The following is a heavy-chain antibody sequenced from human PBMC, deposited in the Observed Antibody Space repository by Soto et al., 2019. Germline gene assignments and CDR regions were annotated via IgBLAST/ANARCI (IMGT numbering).Heavy chain of an antibody. D-gene: IGHD4-17*01. V-gene: IGHV3-13*01. CDR2: IGTAGDT. CDR1: GFTFSSYD. Sequence: EVQLVESGGGLVQPGGSLRLSCAASGFTFSSYDMHWFRQATGKGLEWVSAIGTAGDTYYPGSVKGRFTISRENAKNSLYLQMNSLRAGDTAVYYCARMTTVTTPYYYYYYGMDVWGQGTTVTVSS. CDR3: ARMTTVTTPYYYYYYGMDV. J-gene: IGHJ6*02.